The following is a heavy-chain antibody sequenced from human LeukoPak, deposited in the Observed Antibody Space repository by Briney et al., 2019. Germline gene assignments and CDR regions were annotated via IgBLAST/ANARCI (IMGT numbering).Heavy chain of an antibody. CDR3: ARNVGSGLDY. J-gene: IGHJ4*02. CDR1: GYTFTTYY. V-gene: IGHV1-46*01. CDR2: INPSGGST. Sequence: ASVKVSCKASGYTFTTYYIHWVRQAPGQGLEWMGFINPSGGSTSYAQKFQGRVTMTRDTSTSTVYMELSSLRSEDTAVYYCARNVGSGLDYLGQGTLVAVSS. D-gene: IGHD1-1*01.